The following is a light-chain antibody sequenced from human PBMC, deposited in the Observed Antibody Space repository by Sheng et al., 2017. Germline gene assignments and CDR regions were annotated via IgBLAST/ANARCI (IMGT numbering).Light chain of an antibody. V-gene: IGLV3-1*01. CDR1: KLGDKD. Sequence: SYELTQPPSVSVSPGQTASITCSGDKLGDKDASWYQQKPGQSPVLVIYQNIKRPSGIPERFSGSNSGNTATLTISGTQAMDEADYYCQAWDSNIVFGGGTKLTV. CDR2: QNI. CDR3: QAWDSNIV. J-gene: IGLJ2*01.